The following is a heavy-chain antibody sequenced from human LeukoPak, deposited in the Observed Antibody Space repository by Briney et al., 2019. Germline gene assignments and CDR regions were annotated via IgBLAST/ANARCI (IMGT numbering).Heavy chain of an antibody. CDR2: VDHTGST. CDR3: ARPGYSSGWSLIDY. D-gene: IGHD6-19*01. Sequence: SETLSLTCSVSDDSITMYYWTWIRQPPGKGLEWIGYVDHTGSTNFNPSLNGRVSISRDTTKNLLSLRLRSVTAADTAVYYCARPGYSSGWSLIDYWGQGTLVTVSS. J-gene: IGHJ4*02. V-gene: IGHV4-59*01. CDR1: DDSITMYY.